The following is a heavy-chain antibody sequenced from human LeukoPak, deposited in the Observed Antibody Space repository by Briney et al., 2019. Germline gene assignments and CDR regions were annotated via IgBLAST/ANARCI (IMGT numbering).Heavy chain of an antibody. Sequence: GGSLRLSCAASGFTFSSYAVSRVRQAPGKGLEWVSTTSASGSSTYYADSVQGRFTISRDNSKKTVYLQMNSLRAEDTAVYYCAKGGWNNWFDPWGQGTLVIVSS. V-gene: IGHV3-23*01. J-gene: IGHJ5*02. CDR3: AKGGWNNWFDP. CDR2: TSASGSST. D-gene: IGHD6-19*01. CDR1: GFTFSSYA.